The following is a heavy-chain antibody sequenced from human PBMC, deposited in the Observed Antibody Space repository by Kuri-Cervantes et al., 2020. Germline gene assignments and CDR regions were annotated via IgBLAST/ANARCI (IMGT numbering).Heavy chain of an antibody. CDR2: IRYDGSNK. D-gene: IGHD5-12*01. Sequence: GESLKISCAASGFTFSSYGMHWVRQAPGKGLEWVAFIRYDGSNKYYADSVKGRFTISRDNSKNTLYLQMNSLRAEDTAVYYCAKGIVATIAMDVWGKGTTVTVSS. CDR3: AKGIVATIAMDV. V-gene: IGHV3-30*02. J-gene: IGHJ6*03. CDR1: GFTFSSYG.